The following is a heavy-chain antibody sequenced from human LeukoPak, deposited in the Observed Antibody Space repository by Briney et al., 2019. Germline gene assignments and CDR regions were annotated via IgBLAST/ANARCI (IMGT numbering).Heavy chain of an antibody. CDR2: IYTGGTT. CDR1: GFTVSNTH. D-gene: IGHD3-16*01. CDR3: AKDEATSGGGLAS. V-gene: IGHV3-53*01. Sequence: PGGSLRLSCAASGFTVSNTHMRWVRQAPGKGLEWVSAIYTGGTTYYADSVQGRFTISRDNSKNTLYLQMNSLRAEDTAVYYCAKDEATSGGGLASWGQGTLVTVSS. J-gene: IGHJ4*02.